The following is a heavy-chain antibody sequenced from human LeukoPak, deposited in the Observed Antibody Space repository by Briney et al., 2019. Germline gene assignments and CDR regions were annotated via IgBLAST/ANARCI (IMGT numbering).Heavy chain of an antibody. Sequence: SETLSLTCTVSGGSISSYYWSWIRQPPGKGLEWIGYIYYSGSTNYNPSLKSRVTISVDTSKNQFSLKLSSVTAADPAVYYCARGYSGYDFDYWGQGTLVTVSS. J-gene: IGHJ4*02. CDR2: IYYSGST. D-gene: IGHD5-12*01. V-gene: IGHV4-59*08. CDR1: GGSISSYY. CDR3: ARGYSGYDFDY.